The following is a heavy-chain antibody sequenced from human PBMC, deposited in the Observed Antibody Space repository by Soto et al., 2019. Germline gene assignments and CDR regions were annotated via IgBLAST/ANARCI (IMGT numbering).Heavy chain of an antibody. CDR3: ARDGNLYSSSSRFLYYYGMDV. CDR1: GGTFSSYA. CDR2: IIPIFGTA. Sequence: GASVKVSCKASGGTFSSYAISWVRQAPGQGLEWMGGIIPIFGTANYAQKFQGRVTITADESTSTAYMELSSLRSEDTAVYYCARDGNLYSSSSRFLYYYGMDVWGQGTTVTVSS. V-gene: IGHV1-69*13. J-gene: IGHJ6*02. D-gene: IGHD6-6*01.